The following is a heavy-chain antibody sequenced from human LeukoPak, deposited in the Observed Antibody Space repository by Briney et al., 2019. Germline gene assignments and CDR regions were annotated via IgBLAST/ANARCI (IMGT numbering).Heavy chain of an antibody. CDR3: ARVRTEMATRGIWNYYYYYYMDV. Sequence: GGSLRLSCAASGFTFSSYGMSWVRQAPGKGLEWVSAISGSGGSTYYADSVKGRFTISRDNSKNTLYLQMNSLRAEDTAVYYCARVRTEMATRGIWNYYYYYYMDVWGKGTTVTVSS. D-gene: IGHD5-24*01. CDR2: ISGSGGST. J-gene: IGHJ6*03. V-gene: IGHV3-23*01. CDR1: GFTFSSYG.